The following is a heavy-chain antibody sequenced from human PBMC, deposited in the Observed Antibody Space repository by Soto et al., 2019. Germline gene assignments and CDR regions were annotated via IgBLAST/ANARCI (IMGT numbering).Heavy chain of an antibody. V-gene: IGHV5-51*01. CDR2: IYPGDSDT. Sequence: GESLKISCKGSGYSFTSDWIGWVRQMPGKGLEWMGIIYPGDSDTRYSPSFEGQVTISADKSISTAYLQWSSLKASDTAMYYCERWYSSGWYYIDNWGQGTLVTVSS. J-gene: IGHJ4*02. D-gene: IGHD6-19*01. CDR3: ERWYSSGWYYIDN. CDR1: GYSFTSDW.